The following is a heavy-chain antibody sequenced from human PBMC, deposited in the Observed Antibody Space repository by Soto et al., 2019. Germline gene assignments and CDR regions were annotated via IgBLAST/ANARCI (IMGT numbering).Heavy chain of an antibody. D-gene: IGHD1-1*01. CDR2: IYWNDDK. CDR1: GFSLSTSGVG. J-gene: IGHJ5*02. Sequence: GPNRVNPTPTLALTGTFAGFSLSTSGVGLGWIRQPPGKALEWLALIYWNDDKRYSPSLKSRLTITKDTSKNQVVLTMTNMDPVDTATYYCAHRKDDVGWFDHWGQGSLVTVSS. CDR3: AHRKDDVGWFDH. V-gene: IGHV2-5*01.